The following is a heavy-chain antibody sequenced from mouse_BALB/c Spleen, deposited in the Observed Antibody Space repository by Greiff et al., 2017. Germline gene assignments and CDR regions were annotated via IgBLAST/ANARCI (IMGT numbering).Heavy chain of an antibody. J-gene: IGHJ3*01. V-gene: IGHV5-12-2*01. CDR1: GFTFSSYT. CDR3: ARQGTTGGFAY. D-gene: IGHD1-1*01. Sequence: EVKVVESGGGLVQPGGSLKLSCAASGFTFSSYTMSWVRQTPEKRLEWVAYISNGGGSTYYPDTVKGRFTISRDNAKNTLYLQMSSLKSEDTAMYYCARQGTTGGFAYWGQGTLVTVSA. CDR2: ISNGGGST.